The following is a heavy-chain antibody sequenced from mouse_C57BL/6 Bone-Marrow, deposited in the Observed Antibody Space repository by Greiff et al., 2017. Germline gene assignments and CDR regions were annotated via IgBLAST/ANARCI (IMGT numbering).Heavy chain of an antibody. J-gene: IGHJ2*01. CDR2: IDPSDSYT. V-gene: IGHV1-59*01. CDR3: ARFPITTVPGY. D-gene: IGHD1-1*01. CDR1: GYTFTSYW. Sequence: QVQLQQPGAELVRPGTSVKLSCKASGYTFTSYWMHWVKQRPGQGLEWIGVIDPSDSYTNYNQKFKGKATLTVATSSSTAYMQLSSLTSEDSAVYYCARFPITTVPGYWGQGTTLPVSS.